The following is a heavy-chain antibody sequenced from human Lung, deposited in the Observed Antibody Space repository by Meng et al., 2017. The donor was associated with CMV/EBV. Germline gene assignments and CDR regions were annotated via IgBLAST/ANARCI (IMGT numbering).Heavy chain of an antibody. D-gene: IGHD1-14*01. CDR1: GGSISSSRYY. Sequence: QLQLPESGPGLVKPSETLSLTCTVSGGSISSSRYYWAWIRQPPGEWLEWIGSVVYSGTTYYTSSLKSRVSISVDTSKNQFSLKLSSVTAADTAVYYCARHHHSPTFDYWGQGTLVTVSS. V-gene: IGHV4-39*01. J-gene: IGHJ4*02. CDR3: ARHHHSPTFDY. CDR2: VVYSGTT.